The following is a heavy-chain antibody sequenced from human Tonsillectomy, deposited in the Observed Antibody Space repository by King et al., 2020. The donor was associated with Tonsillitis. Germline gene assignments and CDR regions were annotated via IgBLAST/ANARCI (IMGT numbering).Heavy chain of an antibody. CDR2: ISVNGDNT. Sequence: VQLQESGGGLVQPGGSLGLSCSASGFTLSNFAMHWVRQAPGKGLEYVSGISVNGDNTYYTDSVKGRFTISRDNSKNTLYLQMSSLRPEDTAVYYCVKGGYCSSYTCYSVIFYYMDVCGKGTTVTVSS. J-gene: IGHJ6*03. D-gene: IGHD2-2*01. V-gene: IGHV3-64D*06. CDR3: VKGGYCSSYTCYSVIFYYMDV. CDR1: GFTLSNFA.